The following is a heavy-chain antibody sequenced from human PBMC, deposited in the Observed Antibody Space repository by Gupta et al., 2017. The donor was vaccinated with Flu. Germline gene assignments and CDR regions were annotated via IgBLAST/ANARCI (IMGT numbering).Heavy chain of an antibody. J-gene: IGHJ6*02. CDR3: ARSGESGSYYGEPGYYYYGMDV. V-gene: IGHV3-33*01. Sequence: QVQLVESGGGVVQPGRSLRLSCAASGFTFSSYGMHWVRQAPGKGLEWVAVIWYDGSNKYYADSVKGRFTISRDNSKNTLYLQMNSLRAEDTAVYYCARSGESGSYYGEPGYYYYGMDVWGQGTTVTVSS. D-gene: IGHD1-26*01. CDR1: GFTFSSYG. CDR2: IWYDGSNK.